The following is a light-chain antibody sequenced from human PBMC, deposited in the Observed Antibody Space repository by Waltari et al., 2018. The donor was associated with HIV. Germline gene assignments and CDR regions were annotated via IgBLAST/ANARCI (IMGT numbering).Light chain of an antibody. CDR1: QHIGMY. V-gene: IGKV1-39*01. Sequence: DIQMTQSPSSLSPSLRDRVTITCRASQHIGMYVNWYHQEAGKAPRLLIFSASTLQSGVPSRFSGGRSGTDFTLSISSLQPEDSGTYFCQQTYAGPVTFGGGTKVEIK. CDR2: SAS. CDR3: QQTYAGPVT. J-gene: IGKJ4*01.